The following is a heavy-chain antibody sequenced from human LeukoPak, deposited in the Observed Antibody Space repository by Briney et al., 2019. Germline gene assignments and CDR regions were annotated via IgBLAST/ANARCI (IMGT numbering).Heavy chain of an antibody. D-gene: IGHD3-10*01. V-gene: IGHV3-7*04. J-gene: IGHJ4*02. CDR2: INQEGSEK. CDR3: ASEGSLWCGESKTDY. CDR1: GLTLSSYW. Sequence: GGSLTLSCAASGLTLSSYWMTWVRQATGKGLEWVANINQEGSEKYYVDFVEGRFTISRDNAKHSLYVHANRLRTKDTAVYYCASEGSLWCGESKTDYWGQGTLVTVSS.